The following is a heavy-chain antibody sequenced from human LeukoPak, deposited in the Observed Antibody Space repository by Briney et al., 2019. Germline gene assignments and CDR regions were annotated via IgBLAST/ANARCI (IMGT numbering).Heavy chain of an antibody. CDR3: AISESSHYFDY. V-gene: IGHV4-39*01. D-gene: IGHD3-3*02. Sequence: PSETLSLTCTVSGGSISSSSYYWGWIRQPPGKGLEWIGSMYYSGRTYNNMSLKSRVTISVDTSKNQFSLNLSSVTAADTAVYYCAISESSHYFDYWGQGTLVTVSS. CDR1: GGSISSSSYY. CDR2: MYYSGRT. J-gene: IGHJ4*02.